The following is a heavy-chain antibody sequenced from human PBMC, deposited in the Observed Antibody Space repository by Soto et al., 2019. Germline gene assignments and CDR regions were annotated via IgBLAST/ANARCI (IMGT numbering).Heavy chain of an antibody. V-gene: IGHV2-26*01. CDR2: IFSNDEK. D-gene: IGHD5-12*01. Sequence: QVTLKESGPVLVKPTETLTLTCTVSGFSLSNARMGVSWIRQPPGKALEWLAHIFSNDEKSYSTSLKSRLTTSKDTSKRQVVLTMTNMDPVDTATYYCVRMTSMDSGYNLKAIDIWGQGTMVTVSS. CDR3: VRMTSMDSGYNLKAIDI. CDR1: GFSLSNARMG. J-gene: IGHJ3*02.